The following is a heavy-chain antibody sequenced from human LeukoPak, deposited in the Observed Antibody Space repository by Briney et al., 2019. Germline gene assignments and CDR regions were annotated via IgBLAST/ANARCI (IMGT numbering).Heavy chain of an antibody. V-gene: IGHV1-69*05. Sequence: SVKVSCKASGATFSSYAISWVRQAPVQGLEWMGVIIPIFGTANYAQKFQGRVKITTDESTSTAYMELSSLRSEDTAVYYCARVAQYCSSTSCYRWFDPWGQGTLVTVSS. CDR1: GATFSSYA. J-gene: IGHJ5*02. CDR3: ARVAQYCSSTSCYRWFDP. CDR2: IIPIFGTA. D-gene: IGHD2-2*01.